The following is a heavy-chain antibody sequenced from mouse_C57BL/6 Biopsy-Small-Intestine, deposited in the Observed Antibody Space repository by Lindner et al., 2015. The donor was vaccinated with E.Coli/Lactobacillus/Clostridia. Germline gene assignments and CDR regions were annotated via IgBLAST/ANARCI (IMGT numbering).Heavy chain of an antibody. Sequence: SVKVSCKASHYTFTRYFMDWVRKAPGQGLEWMGWVNLNSGATKYAQKFHGRVTMTRDTSITTAYTELTGLMADDTAVYYCARAPYSTVNGMDVWGQGTTVTVSS. CDR2: VNLNSGAT. CDR3: ARAPYSTVNGMDV. D-gene: IGHD1-3*01. V-gene: IGHV1-72*04. J-gene: IGHJ4*01. CDR1: HYTFTRYF.